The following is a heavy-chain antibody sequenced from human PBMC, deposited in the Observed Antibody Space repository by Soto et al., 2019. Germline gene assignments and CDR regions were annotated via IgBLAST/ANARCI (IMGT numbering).Heavy chain of an antibody. CDR2: INPNGGST. V-gene: IGHV1-46*03. CDR3: SRRLGSGDY. D-gene: IGHD3-10*01. Sequence: QVQLVQSGAEVKNPGASVTVSCRASGYTFTSYYIHWVRQAPGQGLEWMAIINPNGGSTNYAQRFQGRVTVTRDTSTSIVYMDLCTLRYEDTAVYYCSRRLGSGDYWGQGTLVTVSS. CDR1: GYTFTSYY. J-gene: IGHJ4*02.